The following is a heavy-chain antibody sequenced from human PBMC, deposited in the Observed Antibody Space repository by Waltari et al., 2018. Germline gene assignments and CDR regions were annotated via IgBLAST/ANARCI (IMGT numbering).Heavy chain of an antibody. CDR2: IKQDGSER. V-gene: IGHV3-7*01. CDR3: ARVRCGGDCYDWYFDL. CDR1: GFTFSSYW. Sequence: EVQLVESGGGLVQPGGSLRLSCAASGFTFSSYWMSWVRQAPGKGLEWVANIKQDGSEREYVDSVKGRFTIASDNAKSSLYLQTNSLRAEDTAVYYCARVRCGGDCYDWYFDLWGRGTLVTVSS. D-gene: IGHD2-21*01. J-gene: IGHJ2*01.